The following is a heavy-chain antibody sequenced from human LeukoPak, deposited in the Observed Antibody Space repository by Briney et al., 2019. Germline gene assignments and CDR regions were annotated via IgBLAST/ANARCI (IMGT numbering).Heavy chain of an antibody. V-gene: IGHV3-21*01. J-gene: IGHJ5*02. Sequence: PGGSLRLSCAASGFTFSSYSMNWVRQAPGKGREWVSSISSISSNIYYADSVKGRFTISRDNAKNSLYLQMSSLRAEDTAVYYCARLEFLRGVSGGNWFDPWGQGTLVTVSS. D-gene: IGHD3-10*01. CDR2: ISSISSNI. CDR3: ARLEFLRGVSGGNWFDP. CDR1: GFTFSSYS.